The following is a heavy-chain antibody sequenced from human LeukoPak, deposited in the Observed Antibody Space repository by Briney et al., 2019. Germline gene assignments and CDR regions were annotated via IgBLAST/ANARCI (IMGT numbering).Heavy chain of an antibody. CDR1: GFSFSDHY. D-gene: IGHD2-21*02. CDR3: ARGSTSTAPGWVY. V-gene: IGHV3-23*01. CDR2: VSGNGDTK. J-gene: IGHJ4*01. Sequence: GGSLRLSCVASGFSFSDHYMDWVRQAPGKGLEWLSAVSGNGDTKDYVDSVKGRFTISRDNSRNTVHLQIDNLRTEDTAVYYCARGSTSTAPGWVYWGHGTPVTVSS.